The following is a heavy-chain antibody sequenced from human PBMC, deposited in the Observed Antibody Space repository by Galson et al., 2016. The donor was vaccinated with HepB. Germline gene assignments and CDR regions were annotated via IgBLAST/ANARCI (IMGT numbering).Heavy chain of an antibody. D-gene: IGHD5-18*01. CDR3: AKDGGYTYALGY. CDR1: GFTFSGSG. CDR2: IGSKANSHAT. J-gene: IGHJ4*02. Sequence: SLRLSCVASGFTFSGSGIHWVRQASGKGLEWVARIGSKANSHATEYAASVTGRFTISRDNSKDTLYLQMNSLRAEDTAVYYCAKDGGYTYALGYWGRGTLVTFSS. V-gene: IGHV3-73*01.